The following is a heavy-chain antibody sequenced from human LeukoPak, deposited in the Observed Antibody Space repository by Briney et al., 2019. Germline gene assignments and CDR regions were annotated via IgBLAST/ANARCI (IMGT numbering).Heavy chain of an antibody. CDR1: GGSISSYY. CDR3: ARALGKGLLRRALAYFDY. V-gene: IGHV4-59*01. J-gene: IGHJ4*02. Sequence: SETLSPTCTVSGGSISSYYWSWIRQPPGKGLEWIGYIYYSGSTNYNPSLKSRVTISVDTSKNQFSLKLSSVTAADTAVYYCARALGKGLLRRALAYFDYWGQGTLVTVSS. CDR2: IYYSGST. D-gene: IGHD2-15*01.